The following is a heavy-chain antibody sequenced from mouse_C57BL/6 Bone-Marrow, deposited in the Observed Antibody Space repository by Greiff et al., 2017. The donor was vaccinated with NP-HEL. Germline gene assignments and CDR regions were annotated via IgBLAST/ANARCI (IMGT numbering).Heavy chain of an antibody. CDR2: ISYDGSN. Sequence: EVQRVESGPGLVKPSQSLSLTCSVTGYSITSGYYWNWIRQFPGNKLEWMGYISYDGSNNYNPSLKNRISITRDTSKNQFFLKLNSVTTEDTATYYCAGGYCWYFDVWGTGTTVTVSS. D-gene: IGHD2-12*01. CDR3: AGGYCWYFDV. CDR1: GYSITSGYY. V-gene: IGHV3-6*01. J-gene: IGHJ1*03.